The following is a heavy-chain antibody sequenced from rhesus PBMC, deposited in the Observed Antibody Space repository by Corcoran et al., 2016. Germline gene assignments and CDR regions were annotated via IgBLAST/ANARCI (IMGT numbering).Heavy chain of an antibody. V-gene: IGHV3-54*02. CDR1: GFTFSRYG. D-gene: IGHD1-44*02. CDR2: ITYEGSKI. J-gene: IGHJ4*01. Sequence: EVQLVESGGGLVQPEGSLRLSCVASGFTFSRYGIHWVRQARGKGLEWVGVITYEGSKIYDEDSVKDRITISRDNSKNILYLQMNNLKVEDTAMYYGARGERDFDYWGQGVLVTVSS. CDR3: ARGERDFDY.